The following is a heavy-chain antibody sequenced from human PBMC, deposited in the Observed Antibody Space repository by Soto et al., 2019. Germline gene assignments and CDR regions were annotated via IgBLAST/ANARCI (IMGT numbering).Heavy chain of an antibody. CDR2: ISANTGNT. D-gene: IGHD1-7*01. CDR3: ARGYNWNYAFDV. V-gene: IGHV1-18*01. Sequence: QVQLVQSGAEVKKPGASVKVSCEASGYSFLNYGITWVRQAPGQGLEWMGWISANTGNTNYAQKLQGRVTMTTETSTYTAYMGLRSLTSDDTAVYYCARGYNWNYAFDVWGQGTLVTVSS. CDR1: GYSFLNYG. J-gene: IGHJ5*02.